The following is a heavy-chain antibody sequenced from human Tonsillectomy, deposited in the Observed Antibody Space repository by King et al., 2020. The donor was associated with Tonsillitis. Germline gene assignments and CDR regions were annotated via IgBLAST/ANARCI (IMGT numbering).Heavy chain of an antibody. CDR1: GYTFTGYY. V-gene: IGHV1-2*02. Sequence: HVQLVESGAEVKKPGASVKVSCKASGYTFTGYYMHWVRQAPGQGLEWMGWINPNSGGTNYAQKLQGRVTMTRDTSISTAYMELSRLRSDDTAVYYCARVLIYYYDSSGYSRGSNAFDIWGQGTMVTVSS. J-gene: IGHJ3*02. D-gene: IGHD3-22*01. CDR3: ARVLIYYYDSSGYSRGSNAFDI. CDR2: INPNSGGT.